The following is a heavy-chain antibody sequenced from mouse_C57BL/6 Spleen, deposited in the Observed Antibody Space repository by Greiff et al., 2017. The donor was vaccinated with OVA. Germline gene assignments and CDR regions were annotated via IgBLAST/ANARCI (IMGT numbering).Heavy chain of an antibody. J-gene: IGHJ2*01. CDR1: GYTFTSYW. CDR3: ARVDYDGRDYFDY. D-gene: IGHD2-4*01. V-gene: IGHV1-7*01. CDR2: INPSSGYT. Sequence: VQLQQSGAELAKPGASVKLSCKASGYTFTSYWMHWVKQRPGQGLEWIGYINPSSGYTKYNHKFKDKATLTADKSSSTAYMQLSSLTYEDSAVYYCARVDYDGRDYFDYWGQGTTLTVSS.